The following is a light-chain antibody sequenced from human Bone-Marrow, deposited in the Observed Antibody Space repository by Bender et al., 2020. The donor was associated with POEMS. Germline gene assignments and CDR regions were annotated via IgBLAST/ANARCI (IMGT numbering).Light chain of an antibody. Sequence: SYELTQPPSVSVSPGQTATITCSGDSLGTKYTHWYQQKPGQSPVLVLYQDNKRPSGIPDRFSGSKSGTSASLAITGLQAEDEGDYYCQSYDNSLGGWVFGGGTKLTVL. J-gene: IGLJ3*02. V-gene: IGLV3-1*01. CDR1: SLGTKY. CDR3: QSYDNSLGGWV. CDR2: QDN.